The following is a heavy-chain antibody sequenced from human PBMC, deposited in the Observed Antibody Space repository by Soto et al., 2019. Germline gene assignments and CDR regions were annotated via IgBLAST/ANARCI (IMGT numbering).Heavy chain of an antibody. J-gene: IGHJ4*02. CDR1: GYTFTSYD. CDR3: AIFVFMAGGGTSYTFFH. Sequence: GASVKVSCKASGYTFTSYDINWVRQATGQGLEWMGWMNPNSGNTGYAQKFQGRVTMTRNTSISTAYMELSSLRSEDTAVYYCAIFVFMAGGGTSYTFFHWGQGTLATV. V-gene: IGHV1-8*01. D-gene: IGHD6-19*01. CDR2: MNPNSGNT.